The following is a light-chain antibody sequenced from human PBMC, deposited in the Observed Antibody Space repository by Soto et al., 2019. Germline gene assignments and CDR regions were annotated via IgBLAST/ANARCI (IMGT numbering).Light chain of an antibody. V-gene: IGLV2-23*01. Sequence: QSALTQPASVSGSPGQSITISCTGTSSDVGSYNLVSWYQQHPGKAPQLMIYEGSKRPSGVSNRFSGSKSGNTASLTISGLQAEDEADYYCCSYAGSSTDVVFGGGTQLTVL. J-gene: IGLJ2*01. CDR3: CSYAGSSTDVV. CDR1: SSDVGSYNL. CDR2: EGS.